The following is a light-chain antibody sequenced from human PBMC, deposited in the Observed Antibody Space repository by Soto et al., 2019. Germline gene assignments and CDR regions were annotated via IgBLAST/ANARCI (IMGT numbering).Light chain of an antibody. Sequence: DIQMTQSPSSLSASIGDRVTITCQASQDISNYLNWYQQKPGRAPKLLIYDASNLDTGVPSRFRGSGSGTDFTFTISSLQPEDIATYYCQNYDTVRPRYTFRQGTKLQIK. CDR3: QNYDTVRPRYT. CDR1: QDISNY. V-gene: IGKV1-33*01. J-gene: IGKJ2*01. CDR2: DAS.